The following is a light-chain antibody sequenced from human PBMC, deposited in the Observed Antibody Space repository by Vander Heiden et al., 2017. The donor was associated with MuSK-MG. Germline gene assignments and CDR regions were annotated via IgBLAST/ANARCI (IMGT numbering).Light chain of an antibody. J-gene: IGKJ3*01. CDR2: EAS. CDR3: QQDHSSCT. CDR1: QPISGW. V-gene: IGKV1-5*01. Sequence: DIQMTQSPSTLSASVGDRVTITCRASQPISGWLAWFQQKPGKAPKLLIYEASRWESGVPSRFSGSGSGTEFTLTSSSRQPDDFATYYCQQDHSSCTFGHGTKVDLK.